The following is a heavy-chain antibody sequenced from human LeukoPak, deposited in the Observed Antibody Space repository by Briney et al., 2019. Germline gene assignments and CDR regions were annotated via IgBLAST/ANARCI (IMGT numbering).Heavy chain of an antibody. CDR1: GFTFSSYA. Sequence: GGSLRLSCAASGFTFSSYAMSWVRQAPGKGLEWVSAISGSGGSTYYADSVKGRFTISRDNSKNTLYLQMNSLRAEDTAVYYCAKYVVLMVYAIDSAFDIWGQGTMVTVSS. CDR3: AKYVVLMVYAIDSAFDI. D-gene: IGHD2-8*01. V-gene: IGHV3-23*01. J-gene: IGHJ3*02. CDR2: ISGSGGST.